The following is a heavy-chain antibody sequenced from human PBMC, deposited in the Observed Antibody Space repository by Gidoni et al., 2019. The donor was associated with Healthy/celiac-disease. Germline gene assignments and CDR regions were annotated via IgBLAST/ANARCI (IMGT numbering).Heavy chain of an antibody. D-gene: IGHD6-13*01. V-gene: IGHV3-33*01. CDR2: IWYDGSNK. CDR1: GFTFSRYG. CDR3: ARDHGYSSSWYGGDYYYYMDV. J-gene: IGHJ6*03. Sequence: QVQLVVSGGGVVPPGRSLRLSCAPSGFTFSRYGMPRVRQAPGKGLEWVAVIWYDGSNKYYADSVKGRFTISRDNSKNTLYLQMNSLRAEDTAVYYCARDHGYSSSWYGGDYYYYMDVWGKGTTVTVSS.